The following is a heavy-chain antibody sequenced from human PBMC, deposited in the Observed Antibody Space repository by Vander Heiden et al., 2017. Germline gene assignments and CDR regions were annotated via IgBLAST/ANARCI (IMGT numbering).Heavy chain of an antibody. V-gene: IGHV3-74*01. CDR3: LRDFRASDL. J-gene: IGHJ5*02. CDR1: GFTLSNYW. CDR2: INWDGSYI. Sequence: EMQLVESGGGLVQPGGSLRLSWVASGFTLSNYWVHWVRQAPGRGLEWVSRINWDGSYIAYADSVKGRFTISRDSARNTVYLEMSGLKGEDTAVYFCLRDFRASDLWGQGTLVTVSS.